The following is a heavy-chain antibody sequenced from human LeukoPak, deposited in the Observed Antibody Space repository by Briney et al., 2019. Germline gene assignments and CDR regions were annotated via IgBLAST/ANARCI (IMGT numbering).Heavy chain of an antibody. D-gene: IGHD6-6*01. Sequence: GASVKVSCKASEYTFTGYYMHWVRQAPGQGLEWMGWINPNSGGTNYAQKFQGRVTMTRDTSISTAYMELSRLRSDDTAVYYCARSSSGAASGIPWGQGTLVTVSS. CDR1: EYTFTGYY. J-gene: IGHJ5*02. CDR3: ARSSSGAASGIP. V-gene: IGHV1-2*02. CDR2: INPNSGGT.